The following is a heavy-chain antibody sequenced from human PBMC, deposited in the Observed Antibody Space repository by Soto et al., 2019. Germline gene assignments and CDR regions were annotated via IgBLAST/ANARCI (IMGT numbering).Heavy chain of an antibody. CDR3: AREPRYCSGGSCSIMGDAFDI. CDR1: GFTVTDIY. V-gene: IGHV3-66*01. CDR2: IYKDFT. J-gene: IGHJ3*02. D-gene: IGHD2-15*01. Sequence: EVQLVESGGGLVQPGGSLRLSCVASGFTVTDIYMNWVRQAPGKGLEWVSVIYKDFTDYADFVKGRFSVSTDSSKNALYLQMDKRRAEETAVYYCAREPRYCSGGSCSIMGDAFDIWGQGAMVTVSS.